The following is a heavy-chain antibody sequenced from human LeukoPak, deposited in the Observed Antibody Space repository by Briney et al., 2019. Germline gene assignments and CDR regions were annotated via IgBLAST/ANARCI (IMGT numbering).Heavy chain of an antibody. D-gene: IGHD5-18*01. CDR1: GGSISSHY. Sequence: SETLSLTCTVSGGSISSHYWSWLRQPPGKGLEWIAYVRDTGRSKDNPSLESRLTLSADTSNNQFSLRLSSVTAADTAVYYCATIKRGNIYGFFDFWGQEILVTVSS. CDR3: ATIKRGNIYGFFDF. CDR2: VRDTGRS. V-gene: IGHV4-59*11. J-gene: IGHJ4*02.